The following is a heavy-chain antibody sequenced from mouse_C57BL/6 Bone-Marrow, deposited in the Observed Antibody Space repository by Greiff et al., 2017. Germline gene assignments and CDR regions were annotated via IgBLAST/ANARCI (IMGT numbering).Heavy chain of an antibody. CDR2: LYPGDGDT. J-gene: IGHJ4*01. CDR1: GYAFSSSW. Sequence: VQLQQSGPELVKPGASVKISCKASGYAFSSSWMNWVKQRPGKGLEWIGRLYPGDGDTNYNGKFKGKATLTADKSSSTAYMQLSSLTSEDSAVYFCARGIYYYGSIYYAMDYWGQGTSVTVSS. V-gene: IGHV1-82*01. CDR3: ARGIYYYGSIYYAMDY. D-gene: IGHD1-1*01.